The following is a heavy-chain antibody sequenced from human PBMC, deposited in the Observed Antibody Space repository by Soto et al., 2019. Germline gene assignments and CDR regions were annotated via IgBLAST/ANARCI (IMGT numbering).Heavy chain of an antibody. Sequence: GASVKVSCKASGYSFTGLDINWVRQTTGQGLEWMGWMEPSSGRTGYAQKFQGRVTMTRDTSINTAYMELSSLTSDDTAFYYCARGVTAGVGYWGQGTRVTVSS. V-gene: IGHV1-8*01. CDR1: GYSFTGLD. CDR3: ARGVTAGVGY. J-gene: IGHJ4*02. D-gene: IGHD1-26*01. CDR2: MEPSSGRT.